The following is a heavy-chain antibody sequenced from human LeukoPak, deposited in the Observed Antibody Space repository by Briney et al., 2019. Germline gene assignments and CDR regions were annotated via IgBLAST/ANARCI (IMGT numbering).Heavy chain of an antibody. CDR1: GDSMSNYY. CDR2: ILYSGST. V-gene: IGHV4-59*01. J-gene: IGHJ6*03. CDR3: ARAPFYYYLDV. Sequence: SETLSLTCTVSGDSMSNYYWSWIRQPPGKGLEWIAYILYSGSTNYNPSLKSRVTISIDTSKNQFSLKLSSVTAADTAVYYCARAPFYYYLDVWGKGTTVTVSS.